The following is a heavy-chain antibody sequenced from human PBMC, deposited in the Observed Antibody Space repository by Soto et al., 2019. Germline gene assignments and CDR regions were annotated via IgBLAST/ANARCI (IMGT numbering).Heavy chain of an antibody. J-gene: IGHJ5*02. Sequence: SETLSLTCRVSGGSISNDYWTWIRQPPGKGLEWIGYIYKGGSINYNPSLKSRVTISVDTSNNQFSLKLSSVTAADTAVYYCARAYYDRSGYAVDPWGQGTLVTVS. D-gene: IGHD3-22*01. V-gene: IGHV4-4*09. CDR2: IYKGGSI. CDR3: ARAYYDRSGYAVDP. CDR1: GGSISNDY.